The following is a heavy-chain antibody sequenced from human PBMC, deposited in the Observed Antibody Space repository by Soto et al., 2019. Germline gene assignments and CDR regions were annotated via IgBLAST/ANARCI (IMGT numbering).Heavy chain of an antibody. CDR1: GFSFSNYD. CDR3: ARNPRPTYGDYADY. Sequence: QVQLVESGGGVVQPGTSLRLSCAASGFSFSNYDMHWVRQAPGKGLEWVAVVWYDGSNEHYADSVKGRFTISRDNSKSTLYLQMNSLRAEDTAVYFCARNPRPTYGDYADYWGQGTLVTVSS. V-gene: IGHV3-33*01. J-gene: IGHJ4*02. D-gene: IGHD4-17*01. CDR2: VWYDGSNE.